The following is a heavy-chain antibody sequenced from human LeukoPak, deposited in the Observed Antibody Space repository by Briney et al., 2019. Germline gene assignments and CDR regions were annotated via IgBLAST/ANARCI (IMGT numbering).Heavy chain of an antibody. J-gene: IGHJ4*02. CDR3: ARDIRGMGPYGSGSYTGY. CDR1: GFTFSTFG. CDR2: ISYDGSKK. D-gene: IGHD3-10*01. V-gene: IGHV3-30*03. Sequence: GGSLRLSCEASGFTFSTFGMHWVRQAPGKGLYWVGVISYDGSKKYYADSVKGRFTISRDNAKNSLYLQMNSLRAEDTAVYYCARDIRGMGPYGSGSYTGYWGQGTLVTVSS.